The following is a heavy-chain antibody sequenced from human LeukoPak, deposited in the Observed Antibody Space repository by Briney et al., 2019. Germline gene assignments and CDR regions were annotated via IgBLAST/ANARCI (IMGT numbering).Heavy chain of an antibody. CDR3: ARDGGPLWQLDTYGMDV. V-gene: IGHV4-59*01. J-gene: IGHJ6*02. CDR1: GGSISSYY. CDR2: IYYSGST. Sequence: KPSETLSLICTVSGGSISSYYWSWIRQPPGKGLEWIGYIYYSGSTNYNPSLKSRVTISVDTSKNQFSLKLSSVTAADTAVYYCARDGGPLWQLDTYGMDVWGQGTTVTVSS. D-gene: IGHD6-6*01.